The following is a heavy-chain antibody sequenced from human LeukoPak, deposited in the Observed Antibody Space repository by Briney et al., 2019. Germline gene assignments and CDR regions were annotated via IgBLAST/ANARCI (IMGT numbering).Heavy chain of an antibody. CDR3: GSAIAAAVSFDY. CDR1: GGSISSYY. V-gene: IGHV4-59*08. D-gene: IGHD6-13*01. J-gene: IGHJ4*02. Sequence: PSVTLSLTCTVSGGSISSYYWSWIRQPPGKGLEWIGYIYYSGSTNYNPSLKSRVTISVDTSKNQFSLKLSSVTAADTAVYYCGSAIAAAVSFDYWGQGTLVTVSS. CDR2: IYYSGST.